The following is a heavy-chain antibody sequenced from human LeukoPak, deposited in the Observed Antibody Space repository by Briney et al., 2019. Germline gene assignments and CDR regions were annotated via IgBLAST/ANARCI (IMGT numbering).Heavy chain of an antibody. Sequence: GGSLRLSCAASGFTFSSYWMYWVRQAPGKGLEWVASTKQDESEKYYGDSVKGRFAVSRDNAKNSLFLQMNSLRAEDTAVYYCARDWGYYALDIWGQGTMVTVSS. CDR3: ARDWGYYALDI. CDR1: GFTFSSYW. V-gene: IGHV3-7*01. D-gene: IGHD2-15*01. J-gene: IGHJ3*02. CDR2: TKQDESEK.